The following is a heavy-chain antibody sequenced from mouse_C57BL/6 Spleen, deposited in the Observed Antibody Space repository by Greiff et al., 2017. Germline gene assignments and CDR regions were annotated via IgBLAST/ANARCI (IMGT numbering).Heavy chain of an antibody. CDR1: GYTFTSYW. J-gene: IGHJ2*01. Sequence: VQLKQPGAELVMPGASVKLSCKASGYTFTSYWMHWVKQRPGQGLEWIGEIDPSDSYTNYNQKFKGKSTLTVDKSSSTAYMQLSSLTSEDSAVYYCARGTTVVALDYWGQGTTLTVSS. D-gene: IGHD1-1*01. CDR3: ARGTTVVALDY. CDR2: IDPSDSYT. V-gene: IGHV1-69*01.